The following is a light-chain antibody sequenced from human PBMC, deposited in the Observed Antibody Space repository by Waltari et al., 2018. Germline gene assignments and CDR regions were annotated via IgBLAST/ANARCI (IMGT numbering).Light chain of an antibody. CDR1: QSVSSN. Sequence: EIVMTQSPATLSVSPGETATLSCRASQSVSSNVAWYQKKPGQAPRLLIYDASTRATSIPAKVRGRGSGTEVTLTISSLQSEDFAVYYCQQYNRWPPITFGHGTRLEIK. V-gene: IGKV3D-15*01. J-gene: IGKJ5*01. CDR3: QQYNRWPPIT. CDR2: DAS.